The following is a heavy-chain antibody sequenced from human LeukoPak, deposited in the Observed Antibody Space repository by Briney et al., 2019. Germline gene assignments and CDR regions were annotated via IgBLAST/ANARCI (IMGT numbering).Heavy chain of an antibody. CDR3: AKDRVAHFFYWYFDL. V-gene: IGHV3-23*01. CDR1: GFTFSSYA. D-gene: IGHD5-12*01. J-gene: IGHJ2*01. Sequence: GGSLRLSCAASGFTFSSYAMSWVRQAPGKGLEWVSGISGSGGSTLYADSVKGRFTISRDNSKKTVYLQMSSLRAEDTAVYYCAKDRVAHFFYWYFDLWGRGTLVTVSS. CDR2: ISGSGGST.